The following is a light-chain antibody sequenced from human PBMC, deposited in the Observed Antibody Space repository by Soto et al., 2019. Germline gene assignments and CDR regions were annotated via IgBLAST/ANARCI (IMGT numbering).Light chain of an antibody. CDR3: QQYNNFPGT. Sequence: DIQMTQSPSTLSASVGDRITITCRASQSVSAWVAWYQQKPGKAPKVVIYDASSLESGVPSRLAGSRSGTEFTLTINSLQPDDSATYYCQQYNNFPGTFGQGTTVEIK. CDR1: QSVSAW. CDR2: DAS. J-gene: IGKJ1*01. V-gene: IGKV1-5*01.